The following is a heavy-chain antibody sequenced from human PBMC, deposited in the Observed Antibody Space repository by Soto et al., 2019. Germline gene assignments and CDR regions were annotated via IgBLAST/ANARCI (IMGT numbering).Heavy chain of an antibody. D-gene: IGHD6-13*01. J-gene: IGHJ1*01. CDR1: GGTFSSYA. V-gene: IGHV1-69*13. CDR3: ARGNKAGAGTGYFQH. CDR2: IIPIFGTA. Sequence: SVKVSCKASGGTFSSYAISWVRQAPGQGLEWVGGIIPIFGTANYAQKFQGRVTITADESTSTAYMELSSLRSEDTAVYYCARGNKAGAGTGYFQHWGQGTLVTGST.